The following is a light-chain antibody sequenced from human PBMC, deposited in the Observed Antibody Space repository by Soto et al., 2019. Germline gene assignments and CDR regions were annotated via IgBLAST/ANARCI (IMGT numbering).Light chain of an antibody. Sequence: DLQMTQSPSSLSASVGDRVTITCRAIQGIRNDLAWYQQKPEKAPRRLISAASSLQSGVPSTFSGSGSGTEFTHPSISLQPEDFATYYCRQHDRYPRTFGQGTKV. CDR3: RQHDRYPRT. V-gene: IGKV1-17*01. CDR1: QGIRND. J-gene: IGKJ1*01. CDR2: AAS.